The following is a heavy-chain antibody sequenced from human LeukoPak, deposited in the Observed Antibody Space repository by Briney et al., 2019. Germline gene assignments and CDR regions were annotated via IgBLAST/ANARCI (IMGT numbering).Heavy chain of an antibody. D-gene: IGHD4-17*01. CDR3: AREGGTDSGEYLRY. CDR2: IYSGGST. CDR1: GFTASSNC. J-gene: IGHJ4*02. Sequence: GGSLRLSCAASGFTASSNCMSWVRQAPGKGLEWVSVIYSGGSTYYADSVKGRFTISRDNSKNTLYLQMNSLRAEDTAVYYCAREGGTDSGEYLRYWGQGTLVTVSS. V-gene: IGHV3-53*01.